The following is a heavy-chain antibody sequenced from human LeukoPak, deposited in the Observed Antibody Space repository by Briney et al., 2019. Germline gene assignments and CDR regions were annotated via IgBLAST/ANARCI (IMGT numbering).Heavy chain of an antibody. J-gene: IGHJ4*02. CDR1: GCTFSTYT. CDR3: ARDGLHTAHFDY. V-gene: IGHV3-69-1*01. CDR2: VSDSSDV. Sequence: TSGGSLRLSCAASGCTFSTYTMNWVRQAPGKGLEWVSTVSDSSDVHYSDSVKGRFTISRDNARNSLYLQMNSLRDEDTAVYYCARDGLHTAHFDYWGQGTLVTVSS. D-gene: IGHD5-18*01.